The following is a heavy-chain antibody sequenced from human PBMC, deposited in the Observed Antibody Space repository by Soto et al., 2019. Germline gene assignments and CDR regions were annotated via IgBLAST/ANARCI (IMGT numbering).Heavy chain of an antibody. V-gene: IGHV1-18*04. Sequence: QVQLVQSGPEVKKPGASVKVSCKASGYTFSRYGIAWVRQAPGQGLEWMRWFSTHNDNTNYEQKFQGRVTMTTDTSTSTAYMELRSLRSDDSAIYYCATTSYTSGCLDYWGQGTLVTVSS. CDR3: ATTSYTSGCLDY. CDR2: FSTHNDNT. D-gene: IGHD6-19*01. CDR1: GYTFSRYG. J-gene: IGHJ4*02.